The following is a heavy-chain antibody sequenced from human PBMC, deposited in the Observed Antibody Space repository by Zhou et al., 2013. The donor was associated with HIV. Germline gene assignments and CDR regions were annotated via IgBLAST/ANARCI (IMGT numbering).Heavy chain of an antibody. V-gene: IGHV1-69*04. D-gene: IGHD5-18*01. Sequence: QVQLEQSGAEVKKPGSSVKVSCKASGGNFRSDVITWVRQAPGQGLEWMGGVIPLHSIAQTAPRFQDRVTIRADDSGNTAFMELTRLTSDDTAVYFCARDGFGDTAMVKNDAFDIWGQGTMVTVSS. CDR3: ARDGFGDTAMVKNDAFDI. J-gene: IGHJ3*02. CDR2: VIPLHSIA. CDR1: GGNFRSDV.